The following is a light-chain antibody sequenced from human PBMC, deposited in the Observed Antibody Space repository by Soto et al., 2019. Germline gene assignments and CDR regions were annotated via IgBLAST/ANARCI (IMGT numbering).Light chain of an antibody. Sequence: ETAMTQSPATLSVSPGETGTLSCRTSQSLNSNLAWYKQKLGQPPRVLIYGASTRATGIPARFSGSGSGTEFTLTISSLHSEDFEVYYCHEHNTWPWTFGQGTKVDIK. CDR1: QSLNSN. CDR2: GAS. CDR3: HEHNTWPWT. V-gene: IGKV3-15*01. J-gene: IGKJ1*01.